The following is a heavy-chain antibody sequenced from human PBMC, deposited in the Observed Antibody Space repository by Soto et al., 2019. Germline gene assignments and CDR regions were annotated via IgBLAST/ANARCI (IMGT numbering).Heavy chain of an antibody. V-gene: IGHV4-61*01. Sequence: SETLSLTCTVSGGSVNSDSFYWSWIRRPPGKGLEYIGYIYYRGNTNYNPSLRSRVTILVDPSKTQFSLKLSSVTAADTAVYYCARGIIKGTDNSYYYGLDVWGQGTTVTVSS. J-gene: IGHJ6*02. CDR1: GGSVNSDSFY. CDR2: IYYRGNT. CDR3: ARGIIKGTDNSYYYGLDV. D-gene: IGHD2-21*01.